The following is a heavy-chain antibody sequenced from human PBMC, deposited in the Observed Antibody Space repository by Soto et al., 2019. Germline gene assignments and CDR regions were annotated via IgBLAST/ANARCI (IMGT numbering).Heavy chain of an antibody. J-gene: IGHJ4*02. D-gene: IGHD3-10*01. Sequence: QVQLVQSATEVVKPGASVRVSCKASGYVLTGWGISWVRQVPGQGLEWVGWVSAYDGATRSSEKLQGRISVTRDKSTSTVYMDLTNLRSDDAAVYYCARDRAGLLEFWGQGTLVTVSS. CDR1: GYVLTGWG. V-gene: IGHV1-18*01. CDR3: ARDRAGLLEF. CDR2: VSAYDGAT.